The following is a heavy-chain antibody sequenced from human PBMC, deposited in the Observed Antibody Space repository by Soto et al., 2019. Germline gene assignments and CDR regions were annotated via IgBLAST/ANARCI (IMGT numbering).Heavy chain of an antibody. CDR3: ARDKIAARRVYYYYGMDV. J-gene: IGHJ6*02. D-gene: IGHD6-6*01. V-gene: IGHV1-2*04. CDR1: GYTFTGYY. Sequence: ASVKVSCKASGYTFTGYYMHWVRQAPGQGLEWMGWINPNSGGTNYAQKFQGWVTMTRDTSISTAYMELSRLRSDDTAVYYCARDKIAARRVYYYYGMDVWGQGTTVTVSS. CDR2: INPNSGGT.